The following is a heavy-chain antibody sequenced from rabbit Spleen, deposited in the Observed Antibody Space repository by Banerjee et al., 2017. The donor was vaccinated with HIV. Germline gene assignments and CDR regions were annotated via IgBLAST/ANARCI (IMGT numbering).Heavy chain of an antibody. CDR1: GVSFSSNHY. Sequence: QSLEESGGDLVKPGASLTLTCTASGVSFSSNHYMCWVRQAPGKGLEWIACIEGGSSAFSYFASWAKGRFTISKTSSTTVTLQMTSLTAADTATYFCARGSAAMTLVITGYYLNLWGQGTLVTVS. D-gene: IGHD2-1*01. J-gene: IGHJ4*01. CDR3: ARGSAAMTLVITGYYLNL. CDR2: IEGGSSAFS. V-gene: IGHV1S40*01.